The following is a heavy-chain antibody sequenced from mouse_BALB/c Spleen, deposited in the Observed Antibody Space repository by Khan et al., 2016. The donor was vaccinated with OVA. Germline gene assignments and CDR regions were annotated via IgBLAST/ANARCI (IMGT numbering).Heavy chain of an antibody. CDR3: VRVGAYHRSDGWFAY. CDR1: GYTFTSYT. Sequence: VQLQQSRAELARPGASVKMSCKASGYTFTSYTIHWVRQRPGQAPEWIGHINPSNDYTNYNQNFKDKATLIVDKSSTTAYMQLSSLTSEDSAVYYCVRVGAYHRSDGWFAYWGQGTLVTVSA. D-gene: IGHD2-14*01. V-gene: IGHV1-4*01. J-gene: IGHJ3*01. CDR2: INPSNDYT.